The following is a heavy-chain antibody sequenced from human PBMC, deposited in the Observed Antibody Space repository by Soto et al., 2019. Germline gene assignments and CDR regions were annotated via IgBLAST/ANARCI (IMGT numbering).Heavy chain of an antibody. CDR3: ARDKDWGWHDY. CDR2: ISHDGART. Sequence: QVQLVESGGGIVQPGESLRLSCEASGFTLISYSIHWVRQAPGKGLEWVATISHDGARTSYADSVNGRFTISRDNSKTTVYLEMNSLRVEDTAVYHCARDKDWGWHDYWGQGTLVTVSS. D-gene: IGHD2-8*02. V-gene: IGHV3-30-3*01. J-gene: IGHJ4*02. CDR1: GFTLISYS.